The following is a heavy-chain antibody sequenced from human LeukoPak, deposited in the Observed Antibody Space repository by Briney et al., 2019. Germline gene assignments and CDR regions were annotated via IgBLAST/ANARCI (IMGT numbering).Heavy chain of an antibody. CDR1: GFTFSSYW. V-gene: IGHV3-7*01. Sequence: GGSLRLSCAASGFTFSSYWMSWVRQAPGKGLEWVANIKQDESEKYYVDSVKGRFTISRDNAKNTLYLQMNSLRAEDTAVYYCASFAGYYGSGSYYNDYYYMDVWGKGTTVTISS. CDR2: IKQDESEK. CDR3: ASFAGYYGSGSYYNDYYYMDV. J-gene: IGHJ6*03. D-gene: IGHD3-10*01.